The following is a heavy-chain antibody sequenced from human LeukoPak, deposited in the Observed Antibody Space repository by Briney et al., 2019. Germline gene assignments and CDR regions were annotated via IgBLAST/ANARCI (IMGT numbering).Heavy chain of an antibody. CDR1: GGSISSGDYY. CDR3: ARDLVVVTAKTAVYYYYGMDV. V-gene: IGHV4-30-4*01. CDR2: IYYSGST. D-gene: IGHD2-21*02. J-gene: IGHJ6*02. Sequence: PSQTLSLTCTVSGGSISSGDYYWSWIRQPPGKGPEWIGYIYYSGSTYYNPSLKSRVTISVDTSKNQFSLKLSSVTAADTAVYYCARDLVVVTAKTAVYYYYGMDVWGQGTTVTVSS.